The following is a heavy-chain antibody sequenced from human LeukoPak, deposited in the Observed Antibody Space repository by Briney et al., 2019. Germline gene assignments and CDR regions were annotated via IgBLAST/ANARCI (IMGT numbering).Heavy chain of an antibody. J-gene: IGHJ4*02. Sequence: ASVTVSCTASGGTFSSYAISWVRQAPGQGLEWMGGIIPIFGTANYAQKFQGRVTITADESTSTAYMELSSLRSEDTAVYYCARGYSGYGISDYWGQGTLVTVSS. D-gene: IGHD5-12*01. V-gene: IGHV1-69*13. CDR3: ARGYSGYGISDY. CDR1: GGTFSSYA. CDR2: IIPIFGTA.